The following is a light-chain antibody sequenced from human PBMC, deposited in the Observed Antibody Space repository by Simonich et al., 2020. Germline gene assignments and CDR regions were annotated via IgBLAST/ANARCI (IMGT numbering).Light chain of an antibody. V-gene: IGKV4-1*01. CDR1: QSVLYRSNNKNS. J-gene: IGKJ1*01. CDR3: QQYYSTPWT. CDR2: WAS. Sequence: DIVMTQSPDSLAVSLGERATINCKSSQSVLYRSNNKNSFTWYQQKPGQPPKLLIYWASTRESGVPDRFSGSGSGTDFTLTISSLQAEDVAVYYCQQYYSTPWTFGQGTKVEIK.